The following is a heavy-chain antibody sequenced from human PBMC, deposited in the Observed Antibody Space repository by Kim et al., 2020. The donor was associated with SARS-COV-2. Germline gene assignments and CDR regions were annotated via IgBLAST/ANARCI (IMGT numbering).Heavy chain of an antibody. Sequence: GGSLRLSCAASGFTFTHYGMHWVRRAPGKGLEWVSIISYDGSNQYYAESLKGRFTISRDNSKNTLYLQMNSLRPEDTAVYYSAKSGTTMARFFYYHGMDV. CDR3: AKSGTTMARFFYYHGMDV. V-gene: IGHV3-30*18. CDR1: GFTFTHYG. J-gene: IGHJ6*01. D-gene: IGHD3-10*01. CDR2: ISYDGSNQ.